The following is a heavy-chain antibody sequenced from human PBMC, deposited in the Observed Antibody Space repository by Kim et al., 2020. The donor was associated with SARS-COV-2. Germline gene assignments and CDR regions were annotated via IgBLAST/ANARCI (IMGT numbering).Heavy chain of an antibody. Sequence: SETLSLTCIVSGDSIGNYHWSWIRQPPGKGLEWIGTENTKYSRSLESRATMSVDTSQNPFSLKLYPVTVADTAIYYCAMYIVGNGGRGYWGQGTLVTVSS. D-gene: IGHD1-1*01. CDR3: AMYIVGNGGRGY. V-gene: IGHV4-4*09. CDR2: TENT. CDR1: GDSIGNYH. J-gene: IGHJ4*02.